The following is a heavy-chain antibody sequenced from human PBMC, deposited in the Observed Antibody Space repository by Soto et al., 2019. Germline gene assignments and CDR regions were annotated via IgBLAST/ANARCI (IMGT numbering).Heavy chain of an antibody. CDR3: ARVVETAMARFDY. D-gene: IGHD5-18*01. CDR2: IRGYNGDT. J-gene: IGHJ4*02. CDR1: GYTFTTYA. V-gene: IGHV1-18*01. Sequence: ASVKVSCKASGYTFTTYAISWVRQAPGQGLEWMGWIRGYNGDTKYAQKLQGRVTMTTDTSTGTAYMELRSLRCDDTAVYYCARVVETAMARFDYWGQGTRVTVSS.